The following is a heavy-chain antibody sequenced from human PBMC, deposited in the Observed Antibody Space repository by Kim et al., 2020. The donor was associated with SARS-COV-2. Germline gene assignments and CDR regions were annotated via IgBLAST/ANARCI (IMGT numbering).Heavy chain of an antibody. CDR3: VKGRNYDFWSGQRPSWDY. V-gene: IGHV3-64D*06. CDR2: ISSNGGST. D-gene: IGHD3-3*01. CDR1: GFTFSSYA. Sequence: GGSLRLSCSASGFTFSSYAMHWVRQAPGKGLEYVSAISSNGGSTYYADSVKGRFTISRDNSKNTLYLQMSSLRAEDTAVYYCVKGRNYDFWSGQRPSWDYWGQGTLVTVSS. J-gene: IGHJ4*02.